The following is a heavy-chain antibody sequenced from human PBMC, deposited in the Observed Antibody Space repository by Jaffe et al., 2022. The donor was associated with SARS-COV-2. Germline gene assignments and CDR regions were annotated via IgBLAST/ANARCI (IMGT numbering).Heavy chain of an antibody. CDR2: IDSGGSDR. CDR1: GFTFSTYW. D-gene: IGHD6-25*01. J-gene: IGHJ4*02. V-gene: IGHV3-74*01. Sequence: EVQLVESGGGLVQPGGSLRLSCAASGFTFSTYWMHWVRQAPGKGLVWVSRIDSGGSDRSYADSVKGRFTISRDNAKNTVYLEMNSLRAEDTAVYYCARVTVGSAATEFDHWGQGTLVSVSS. CDR3: ARVTVGSAATEFDH.